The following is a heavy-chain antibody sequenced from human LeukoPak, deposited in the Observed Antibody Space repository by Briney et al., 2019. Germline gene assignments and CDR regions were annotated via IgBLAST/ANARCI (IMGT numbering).Heavy chain of an antibody. J-gene: IGHJ5*01. CDR3: AKGHQLLYNNWFDS. Sequence: PGGSLRLSCAASGFTFSDYYMSWIRQAPGKGLEWVSYISSSGSTIYYADSVKGRFTISRDNAKNSLYLQMNSLRAEDTAVYYCAKGHQLLYNNWFDSWGQGTLVTVSS. D-gene: IGHD2-2*02. CDR1: GFTFSDYY. V-gene: IGHV3-11*04. CDR2: ISSSGSTI.